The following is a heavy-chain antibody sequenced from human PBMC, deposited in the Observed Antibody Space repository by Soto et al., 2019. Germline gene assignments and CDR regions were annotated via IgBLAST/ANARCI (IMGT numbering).Heavy chain of an antibody. CDR2: IFYSGSA. V-gene: IGHV4-39*01. CDR1: GGSISGSSDY. D-gene: IGHD3-22*01. CDR3: ARDSSYYYDSSAYYSNWFDP. Sequence: PSETLSLTCTVSGGSISGSSDYWGWIRQPPGKGLEWIASIFYSGSAYYNPSLKSRVTISVDTSKNQFSLKRTSVTAADTSVYYCARDSSYYYDSSAYYSNWFDPWGQGMLVTVSS. J-gene: IGHJ5*02.